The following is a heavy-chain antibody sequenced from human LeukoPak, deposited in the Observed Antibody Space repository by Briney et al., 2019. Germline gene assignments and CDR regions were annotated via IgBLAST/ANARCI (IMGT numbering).Heavy chain of an antibody. Sequence: SETLPLTCHVSGGSFSDYYCAWIRQPPGKGLEWIGELNHVGNTNYNPSLKSRVTISVGSSKNQFSLKLSSVTAADTALYYCAKHYMGSSYNHGLDCWGQGTLVTVSS. CDR2: LNHVGNT. J-gene: IGHJ4*02. V-gene: IGHV4-34*01. CDR3: AKHYMGSSYNHGLDC. CDR1: GGSFSDYY. D-gene: IGHD3-10*01.